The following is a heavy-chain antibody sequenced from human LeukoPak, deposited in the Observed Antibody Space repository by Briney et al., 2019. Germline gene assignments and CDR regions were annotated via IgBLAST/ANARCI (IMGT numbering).Heavy chain of an antibody. CDR1: GFTFSSYW. J-gene: IGHJ4*02. CDR3: ARYSYGALVFDY. Sequence: GGSLRLSFVASGFTFSSYWMSWVRQAPGKGLEWVANIKQDGSEKYYVDSVKGRFTISRDNAKNSLYLQMNSLRAEDTAVYYCARYSYGALVFDYWGQGTLVTVSS. V-gene: IGHV3-7*01. D-gene: IGHD5-18*01. CDR2: IKQDGSEK.